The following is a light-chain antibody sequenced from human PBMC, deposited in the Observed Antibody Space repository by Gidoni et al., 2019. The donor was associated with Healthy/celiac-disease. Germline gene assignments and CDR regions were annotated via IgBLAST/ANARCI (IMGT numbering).Light chain of an antibody. CDR3: QQSYSTPHT. CDR1: QSISSY. V-gene: IGKV1-39*01. J-gene: IGKJ2*01. CDR2: AAS. Sequence: DMQMSQTPASLSACVGDRVTITCRASQSISSYLNWYQQKPGKAPKLLIYAASRLQSGVPSRFSGSGSGTDFTLPISSLQPEDFATYYCQQSYSTPHTFGQXTKLEIK.